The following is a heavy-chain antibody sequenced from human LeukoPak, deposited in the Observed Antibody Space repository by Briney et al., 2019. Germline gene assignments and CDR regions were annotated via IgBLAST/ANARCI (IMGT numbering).Heavy chain of an antibody. Sequence: GGSLRLSCAASGFTFDDYAMHWVRHAPGKGLEWVSLISWEGGSTYYADSVKGRFTISRDNSKNSLYLQMNSLRAEDTALYYCAKGPKGLLPLGHYYYYMDVWGKGTTVTVSS. J-gene: IGHJ6*03. CDR2: ISWEGGST. V-gene: IGHV3-43D*03. CDR3: AKGPKGLLPLGHYYYYMDV. D-gene: IGHD2-15*01. CDR1: GFTFDDYA.